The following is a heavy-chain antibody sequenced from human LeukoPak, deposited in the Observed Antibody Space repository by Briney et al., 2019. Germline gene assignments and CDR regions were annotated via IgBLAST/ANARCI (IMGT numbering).Heavy chain of an antibody. CDR2: IYYSGST. CDR3: AKGGYCSGGSCYTLKKYYFDY. V-gene: IGHV4-31*03. Sequence: SETLSLTCSVSGGSISSSRYYWSWIRQHPGKGLEWIGYIYYSGSTYYNPSLKSRVTISVDTSKNQFSLKLSSVTAEDTAVYYCAKGGYCSGGSCYTLKKYYFDYWGQGTLVTVSS. CDR1: GGSISSSRYY. D-gene: IGHD2-15*01. J-gene: IGHJ4*02.